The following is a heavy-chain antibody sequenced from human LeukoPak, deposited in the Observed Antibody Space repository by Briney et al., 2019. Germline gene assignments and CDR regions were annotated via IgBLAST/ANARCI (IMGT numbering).Heavy chain of an antibody. CDR2: INPNSGGT. J-gene: IGHJ5*02. V-gene: IGHV1-2*02. D-gene: IGHD6-13*01. Sequence: GASVKVSCKASGYTFTGYYMHWVRQAPGQGLEWMGWINPNSGGTNYAQKFQGRVTMTRDTYIRTAYMELSRLRSDDTAVYYCARYSRSADWFDPWGQGTLVTVSS. CDR3: ARYSRSADWFDP. CDR1: GYTFTGYY.